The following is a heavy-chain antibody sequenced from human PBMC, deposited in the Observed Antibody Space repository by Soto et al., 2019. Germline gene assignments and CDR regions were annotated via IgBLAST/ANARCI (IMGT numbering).Heavy chain of an antibody. CDR1: GYTCTSYD. Sequence: ASVRVSCQASGYTCTSYDMNWVRQATGQGLEWMGWMNHNSGNTGYAQKFQGRVTMTRNTSISTAYMELSSLRSEDTAVYYCASGLIAATRVPTFAPRAKGTLVPVSS. V-gene: IGHV1-8*01. CDR3: ASGLIAATRVPTFAP. CDR2: MNHNSGNT. D-gene: IGHD3-16*02. J-gene: IGHJ5*02.